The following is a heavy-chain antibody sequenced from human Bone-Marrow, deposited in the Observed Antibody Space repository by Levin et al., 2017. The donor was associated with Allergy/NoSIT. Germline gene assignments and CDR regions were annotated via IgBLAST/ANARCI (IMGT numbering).Heavy chain of an antibody. J-gene: IGHJ4*02. CDR3: ARALGHSDIWFIDF. V-gene: IGHV1-18*01. CDR1: GYTFTSYG. Sequence: PGESLKISCKTSGYTFTSYGVTWLRQAPGQGLEWVGWISAYNGNTNSAQKFQGRVTMATDTSTSTAYMDLRSLRSDDTAIYYCARALGHSDIWFIDFWGPGTLVTVSS. D-gene: IGHD1-26*01. CDR2: ISAYNGNT.